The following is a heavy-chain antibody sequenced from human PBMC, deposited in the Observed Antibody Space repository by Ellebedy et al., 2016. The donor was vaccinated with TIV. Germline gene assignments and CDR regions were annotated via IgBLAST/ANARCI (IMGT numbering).Heavy chain of an antibody. CDR3: AKGGYCSGSSCRKRFDD. Sequence: SVKVSXXASGGTFSSYAISWVRQAPGQGLEWMGGIIPIFGTANYAQKFQGRVTITADKSTSTAYMELSSLRSEDTAVYYCAKGGYCSGSSCRKRFDDWGQGTLVTVSS. CDR1: GGTFSSYA. D-gene: IGHD2-15*01. J-gene: IGHJ4*02. CDR2: IIPIFGTA. V-gene: IGHV1-69*06.